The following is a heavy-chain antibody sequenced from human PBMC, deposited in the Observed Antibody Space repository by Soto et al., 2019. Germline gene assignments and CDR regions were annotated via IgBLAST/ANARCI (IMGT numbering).Heavy chain of an antibody. J-gene: IGHJ5*02. CDR2: ISSSSSYI. CDR3: ARSDCTSTSCYVVWFDP. Sequence: EVQLVESGGGLVKPGGSLRLSCAASGFSFSNYGMNWVRQAPGKGLEWVSSISSSSSYISYADSVKGRFTISRDNAKNSVYLQMNSLRAEDTAVYYCARSDCTSTSCYVVWFDPWGQGILVTVSS. D-gene: IGHD2-2*01. V-gene: IGHV3-21*01. CDR1: GFSFSNYG.